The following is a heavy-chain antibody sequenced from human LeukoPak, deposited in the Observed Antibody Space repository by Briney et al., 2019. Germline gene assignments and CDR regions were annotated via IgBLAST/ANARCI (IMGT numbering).Heavy chain of an antibody. CDR1: GFTFDDYA. Sequence: GGSLRLSCAASGFTFDDYAMHWVRHAPGKGLEWVSGISWNSGSIGYADSVKGRFTISRDNAKNSLYLQMNSLRAEDTALYYCAKSSWLGPFDYWGQGTLVTVSS. J-gene: IGHJ4*02. CDR2: ISWNSGSI. V-gene: IGHV3-9*01. D-gene: IGHD6-19*01. CDR3: AKSSWLGPFDY.